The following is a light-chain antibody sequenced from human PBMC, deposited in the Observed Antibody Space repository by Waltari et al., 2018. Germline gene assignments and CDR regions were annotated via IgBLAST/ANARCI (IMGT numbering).Light chain of an antibody. CDR1: RSVLYSSKNKNY. Sequence: DIVMPQSPASLSVSLGERSPINCKSSRSVLYSSKNKNYLAWYHQKPGHPPKLLIYWASTRESGVPDRFSGSGSGTDFNLTISSLQAEDVAVYYCQQYYSTPPWTFGQGTKVEIK. CDR2: WAS. V-gene: IGKV4-1*01. CDR3: QQYYSTPPWT. J-gene: IGKJ1*01.